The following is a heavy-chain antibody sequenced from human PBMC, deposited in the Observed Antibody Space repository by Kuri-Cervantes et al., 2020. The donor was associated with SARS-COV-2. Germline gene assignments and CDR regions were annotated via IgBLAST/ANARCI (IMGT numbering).Heavy chain of an antibody. D-gene: IGHD2-15*01. CDR1: GFTFTSYA. J-gene: IGHJ4*02. CDR2: ISYDGSNK. Sequence: GGSLRLSCAVSGFTFTSYAMHWVRQAPGKGLEWVALISYDGSNKFYADSVKGRFTISRDNSKNTLYLQMNSLRTVDTAVYYCAKDQHGIVVVVAAIEYWGQGTLVTVSS. CDR3: AKDQHGIVVVVAAIEY. V-gene: IGHV3-30*18.